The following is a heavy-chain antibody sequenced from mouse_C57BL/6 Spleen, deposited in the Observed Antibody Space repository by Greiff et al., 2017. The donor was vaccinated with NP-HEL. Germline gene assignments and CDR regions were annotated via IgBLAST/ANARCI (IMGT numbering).Heavy chain of an antibody. CDR1: GYTFTSYW. V-gene: IGHV1-50*01. CDR2: IDPSDSYT. Sequence: QVQLQQPGAELVKPGASVKLSCKASGYTFTSYWMQWVKQRPGQGLEWIGEIDPSDSYTNYNQKFKGKATLTVDTSSSTAYMQLSSLTSEDSAVYYCARSSGPSGARAMDYWGQGTSVTVSS. D-gene: IGHD3-2*02. CDR3: ARSSGPSGARAMDY. J-gene: IGHJ4*01.